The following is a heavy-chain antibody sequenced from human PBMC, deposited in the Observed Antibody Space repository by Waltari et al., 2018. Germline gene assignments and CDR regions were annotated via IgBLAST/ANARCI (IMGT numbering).Heavy chain of an antibody. V-gene: IGHV1-2*02. CDR3: ARDRAGAHLDY. Sequence: QVQLVQSAAEVKKPGASVTSSCTPSGHTLTAFYIYWLRQAPGQQFECMGWLNPHSGVASYSPNFQRRTTMASDTSSSTASMDVTGLTTDDTAVYYCARDRAGAHLDYWGQGSLVTVSS. J-gene: IGHJ4*02. CDR2: LNPHSGVA. D-gene: IGHD3-10*01. CDR1: GHTLTAFY.